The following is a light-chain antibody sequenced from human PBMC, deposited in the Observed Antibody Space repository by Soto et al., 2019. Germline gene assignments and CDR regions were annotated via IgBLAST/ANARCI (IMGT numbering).Light chain of an antibody. V-gene: IGLV2-14*01. J-gene: IGLJ1*01. CDR3: SSYTSSSPYV. CDR1: SSDVGGYNY. CDR2: DVS. Sequence: QSALTQPASVSGSPGQSITISCTGTSSDVGGYNYVSWYQQHPGKAPKLMIYDVSNRPSGVSNRFSGSKSGNTASLTISGIQAEDEADYYCSSYTSSSPYVVGTGTKLTVL.